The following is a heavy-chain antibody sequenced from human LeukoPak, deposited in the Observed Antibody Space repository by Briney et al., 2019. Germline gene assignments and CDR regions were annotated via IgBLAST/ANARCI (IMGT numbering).Heavy chain of an antibody. D-gene: IGHD2-21*02. CDR2: ISSGTGGT. Sequence: GGSLRLSCAASGFSFSDYYMSWIRQAPGKRLEWVSYISSGTGGTIYADSVKGRFTISRDNSKNTLYLQMNSLRAEDTAVYSCAKDRSVTAGDSDYWGQGTLVTVSS. J-gene: IGHJ4*02. CDR3: AKDRSVTAGDSDY. V-gene: IGHV3-11*05. CDR1: GFSFSDYY.